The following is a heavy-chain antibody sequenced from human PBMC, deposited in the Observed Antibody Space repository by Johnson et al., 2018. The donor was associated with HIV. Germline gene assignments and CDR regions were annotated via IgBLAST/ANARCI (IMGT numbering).Heavy chain of an antibody. CDR3: ARETAGATNDAFDI. J-gene: IGHJ3*02. CDR1: GFSFSSYG. CDR2: ISYDGSNK. D-gene: IGHD1-26*01. Sequence: QVQLVESGGGVVQPGKSLRLSCVASGFSFSSYGMHWVRQAPGKGLEWVALISYDGSNKYYADSVEGRFTISRVNSKNTLYLQMNSLGAEDTAVYYCARETAGATNDAFDIWGQGTMVTVSS. V-gene: IGHV3-30*03.